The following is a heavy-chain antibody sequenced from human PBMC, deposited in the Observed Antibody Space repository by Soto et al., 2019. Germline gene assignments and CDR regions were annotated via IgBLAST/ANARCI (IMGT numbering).Heavy chain of an antibody. CDR3: ARVSRNYYDSSGYYYTFDY. J-gene: IGHJ4*02. D-gene: IGHD3-22*01. CDR1: GFTFSDYY. CDR2: ISGSTSNI. Sequence: PGGSLRLSCAASGFTFSDYYMSWIRQAPGKGLEWASYISGSTSNINYADSVKGRFTISRDNAKNSLYLQMNSLRAEDTAVYYCARVSRNYYDSSGYYYTFDYWGQGTRVTVSS. V-gene: IGHV3-11*06.